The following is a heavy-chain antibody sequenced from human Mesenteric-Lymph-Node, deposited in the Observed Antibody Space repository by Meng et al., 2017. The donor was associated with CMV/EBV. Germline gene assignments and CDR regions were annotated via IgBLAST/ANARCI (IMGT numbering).Heavy chain of an antibody. CDR1: GCSMSSSNW. CDR3: ARGGSYSSGTYPFDY. J-gene: IGHJ4*02. V-gene: IGHV4-4*02. CDR2: MYHSGST. D-gene: IGHD3-10*01. Sequence: SGCSMSSSNWWTWVRQPPGKGLDWIGEMYHSGSTNYNPSLKRRVTISADRPKNEFSLKLTSVTAADTAVYYCARGGSYSSGTYPFDYWGQGILVTVSS.